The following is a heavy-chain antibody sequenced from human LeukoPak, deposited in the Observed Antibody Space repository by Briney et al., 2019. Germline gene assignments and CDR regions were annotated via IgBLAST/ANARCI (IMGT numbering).Heavy chain of an antibody. Sequence: SETLSLTCTVSGGSISSYSWSWIRQPPGKGLEWIGNIDYSGSITSNPSLKSRVTISVDTSKNQFSLKLSSVTAADTAVYYCARGGVAARSRDAFDIWGQGTMVTVSS. CDR3: ARGGVAARSRDAFDI. J-gene: IGHJ3*02. CDR1: GGSISSYS. V-gene: IGHV4-59*01. D-gene: IGHD6-6*01. CDR2: IDYSGSI.